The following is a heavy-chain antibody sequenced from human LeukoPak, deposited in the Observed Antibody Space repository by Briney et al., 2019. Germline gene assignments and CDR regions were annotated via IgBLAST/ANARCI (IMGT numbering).Heavy chain of an antibody. CDR3: ARAPGGGPYATPPQFDY. D-gene: IGHD2-15*01. J-gene: IGHJ4*02. Sequence: KPSETLSLTCTVSGGSISCGDYYWSWIHQPPGTGLKWIGYIFYSGNTYYNPSLKSRVPVSVDTSKNRFSLKLSSVTAADTAVYYCARAPGGGPYATPPQFDYWGQGTLVTVSS. V-gene: IGHV4-30-4*01. CDR2: IFYSGNT. CDR1: GGSISCGDYY.